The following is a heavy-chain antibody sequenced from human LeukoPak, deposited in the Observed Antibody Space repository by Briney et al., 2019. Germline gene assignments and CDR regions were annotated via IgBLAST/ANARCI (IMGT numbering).Heavy chain of an antibody. CDR2: ISWNGGTT. V-gene: IGHV3-20*04. D-gene: IGHD3/OR15-3a*01. Sequence: PGGSLRLSCAASGFTFYHYGMRWVPQAPGKGLEWVSGISWNGGTTGYADSMKGRFTISRDDAKNSLYLQMNSLRAEDTALYYCPRLGLNLNPRGDDWGQGTLVTVSS. CDR3: PRLGLNLNPRGDD. CDR1: GFTFYHYG. J-gene: IGHJ4*02.